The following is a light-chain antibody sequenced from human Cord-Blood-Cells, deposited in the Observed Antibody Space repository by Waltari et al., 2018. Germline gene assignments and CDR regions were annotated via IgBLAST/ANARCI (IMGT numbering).Light chain of an antibody. CDR1: SSDVGGYNI. V-gene: IGLV2-23*02. CDR3: CSYAGSSTWV. Sequence: QSALTQPASVSGSPGQSITISCPGTSSDVGGYNIVPWYQQHPGKAPKLMIYVVSKRPSGVSNRFSGSKSGNTASLTISGLQAEDEADYYCCSYAGSSTWVFGGGTKLTVL. J-gene: IGLJ3*02. CDR2: VVS.